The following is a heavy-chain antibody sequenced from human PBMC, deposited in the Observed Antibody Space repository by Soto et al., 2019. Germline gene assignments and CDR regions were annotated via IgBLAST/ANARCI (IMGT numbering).Heavy chain of an antibody. Sequence: GGSLRLSCAASGFAFFTYGMHWVRQAPGKGLEWVAVISYDGNNKYYGDSVKGRFTIPRDNSKNTLYLQMNSLRAEDTAVYYCAKRGDIVEVSRTFVGYGMDVWGQGTTVTVSS. CDR3: AKRGDIVEVSRTFVGYGMDV. D-gene: IGHD2-2*01. CDR1: GFAFFTYG. J-gene: IGHJ6*02. CDR2: ISYDGNNK. V-gene: IGHV3-30*18.